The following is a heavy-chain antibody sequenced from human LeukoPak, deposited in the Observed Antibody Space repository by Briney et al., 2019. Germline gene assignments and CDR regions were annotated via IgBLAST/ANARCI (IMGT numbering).Heavy chain of an antibody. Sequence: GGSLRLSCAASGFTFSTYGMHWVRQAPGKGLEWVAFIRYDGNNKFYADSVEGRFTISRDNAKNSLYLQMNSLRAEDTAVYYCARDGTPIHGSGWVYMDVWGKGTTVTISS. CDR3: ARDGTPIHGSGWVYMDV. D-gene: IGHD6-25*01. J-gene: IGHJ6*04. CDR2: IRYDGNNK. V-gene: IGHV3-30*02. CDR1: GFTFSTYG.